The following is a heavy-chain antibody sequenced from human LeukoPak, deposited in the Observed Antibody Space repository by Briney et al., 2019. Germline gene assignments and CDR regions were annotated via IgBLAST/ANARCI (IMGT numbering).Heavy chain of an antibody. Sequence: VKPSETLSLTCTVSGGSISSSSYYWGWIRQPPGKGLEWIGSIYYSGSTYYNPSLKSRVTISVDTSKNQFSLKLSSVTAADTAIYYCARHRRYYDTSGFWDWGQGTLVTVSS. V-gene: IGHV4-39*01. D-gene: IGHD3-22*01. CDR3: ARHRRYYDTSGFWD. J-gene: IGHJ4*02. CDR1: GGSISSSSYY. CDR2: IYYSGST.